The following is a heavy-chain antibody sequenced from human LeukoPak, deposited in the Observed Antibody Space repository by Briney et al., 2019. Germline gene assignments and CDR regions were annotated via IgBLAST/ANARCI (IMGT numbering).Heavy chain of an antibody. CDR1: GFTFSSYW. Sequence: GGSLRLSWAASGFTFSSYWMSWVRQAPGKGLQWVANIKQDGSEKYYVGSVKGRFTISRDNAKNSLYLQMNSLGAKDTAVYYCARMRELLAWSGYWGQGTLVTVSS. J-gene: IGHJ4*02. D-gene: IGHD1-7*01. V-gene: IGHV3-7*05. CDR2: IKQDGSEK. CDR3: ARMRELLAWSGY.